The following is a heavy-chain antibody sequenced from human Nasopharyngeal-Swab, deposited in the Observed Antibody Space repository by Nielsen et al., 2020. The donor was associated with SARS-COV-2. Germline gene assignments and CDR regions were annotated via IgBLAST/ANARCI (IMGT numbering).Heavy chain of an antibody. V-gene: IGHV4-31*02. CDR3: ARTLLYSSSWYSSSYYFDY. D-gene: IGHD6-13*01. J-gene: IGHJ4*02. CDR2: IYYSGST. Sequence: WIRQPPGKGLEWIGYIYYSGSTYYNPSLKSRVTISVDTSKNQFSLKLSSVTAADTAVYYCARTLLYSSSWYSSSYYFDYWGQGTLVTVSS.